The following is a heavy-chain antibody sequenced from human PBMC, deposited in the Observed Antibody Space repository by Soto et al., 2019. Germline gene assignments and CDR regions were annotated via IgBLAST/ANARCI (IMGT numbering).Heavy chain of an antibody. CDR3: ATDPYYDSSGSTLDY. D-gene: IGHD3-22*01. CDR2: FTPVLSIA. CDR1: GGTFSSYT. Sequence: QVQLVQSGAEVKEPGSSVKVSCKASGGTFSSYTINWVRQAPGQGLEWMGGFTPVLSIANYAQKFQDRVTITADRSTRTAYMELSSLRSEDTAVYYFATDPYYDSSGSTLDYWGQGTLVTVSS. J-gene: IGHJ4*02. V-gene: IGHV1-69*02.